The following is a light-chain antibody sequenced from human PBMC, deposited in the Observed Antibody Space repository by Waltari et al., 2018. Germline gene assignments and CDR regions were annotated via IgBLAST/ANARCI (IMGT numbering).Light chain of an antibody. Sequence: EIVLTQSPATLSLSPGERATLTCRASQSVSSYLAWYQKKPGQAPRLLIYDASNRATGIPARFSGSGSGTDFTLTISSLEPEDFAVYYCQQRSNGFTFGPGTKVDIK. CDR2: DAS. CDR1: QSVSSY. J-gene: IGKJ3*01. V-gene: IGKV3-11*01. CDR3: QQRSNGFT.